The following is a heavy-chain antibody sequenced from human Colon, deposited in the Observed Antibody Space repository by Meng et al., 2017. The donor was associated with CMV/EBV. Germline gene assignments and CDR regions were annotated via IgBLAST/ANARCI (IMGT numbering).Heavy chain of an antibody. V-gene: IGHV3-30*04. CDR1: GFTFSTYA. Sequence: GESLKISCVVSGFTFSTYAMHWVRQAPGKGLEWVALISDGGSDEYYIDSVTGRFTISRDNSKSTFYLQMNTLRPEDTAVYYCARGGRKINLLFSPYWGQGTLVTVSS. D-gene: IGHD2-21*02. CDR2: ISDGGSDE. CDR3: ARGGRKINLLFSPY. J-gene: IGHJ4*02.